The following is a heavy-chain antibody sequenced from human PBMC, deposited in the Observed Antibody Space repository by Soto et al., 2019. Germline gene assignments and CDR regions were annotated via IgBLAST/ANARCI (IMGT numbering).Heavy chain of an antibody. CDR2: LYWDDDE. CDR1: GFSLNTRGVG. D-gene: IGHD5-18*01. Sequence: QITLKESGPTLVKPTQTLTLTCTFSGFSLNTRGVGVAWIRQPPGKALEWLALLYWDDDEGYSPSLRSRLTITKDTSKNQVVLPMTNMDPVDTATYYCAQRPXGYSYHFDYWGQGTLVTVSS. J-gene: IGHJ4*02. V-gene: IGHV2-5*02. CDR3: AQRPXGYSYHFDY.